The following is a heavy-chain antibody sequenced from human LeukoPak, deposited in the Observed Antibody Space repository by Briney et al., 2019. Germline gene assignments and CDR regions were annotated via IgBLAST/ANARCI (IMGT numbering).Heavy chain of an antibody. CDR2: LSYNGST. CDR3: ARDLAYYGSGRYMGWFDP. V-gene: IGHV4-59*01. CDR1: GGSISSYY. Sequence: SETLSLTCTVSGGSISSYYWSWIRQPPGKGLEWIGYLSYNGSTNYNPSLKSRVTISVDTSKNQFSLKLSSVPAADTAVYYCARDLAYYGSGRYMGWFDPWGQGTLVTVSS. J-gene: IGHJ5*02. D-gene: IGHD3-10*01.